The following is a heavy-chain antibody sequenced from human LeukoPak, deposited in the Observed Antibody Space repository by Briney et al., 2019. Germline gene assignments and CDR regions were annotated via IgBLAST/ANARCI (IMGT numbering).Heavy chain of an antibody. J-gene: IGHJ4*02. CDR3: ARDYGRSDRGWPAGY. CDR1: GYIFTDFY. CDR2: INPKSGGS. V-gene: IGHV1-2*02. D-gene: IGHD6-19*01. Sequence: GASVKVSCKTSGYIFTDFYVHWVRQAPGQGLEWMGWINPKSGGSNCAQKFQSRVTLTRDTSISTAYMELSSLRSDDTAVYYCARDYGRSDRGWPAGYWGQGTLVAVSS.